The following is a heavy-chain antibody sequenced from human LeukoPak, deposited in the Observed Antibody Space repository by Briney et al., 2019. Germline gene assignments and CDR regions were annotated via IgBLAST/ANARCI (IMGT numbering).Heavy chain of an antibody. D-gene: IGHD3-10*01. J-gene: IGHJ3*02. V-gene: IGHV3-66*01. CDR2: IYSGGST. CDR1: GFTVSSNY. Sequence: QSGGSLRLSCAASGFTVSSNYMSWVRQAPGKGLEWVSVIYSGGSTYYADSGKGRFTISRDNSKNTLYHQMNSLRAEDTAVYYCARVPSYGSGNWGAFDIWGQGTMVTVSS. CDR3: ARVPSYGSGNWGAFDI.